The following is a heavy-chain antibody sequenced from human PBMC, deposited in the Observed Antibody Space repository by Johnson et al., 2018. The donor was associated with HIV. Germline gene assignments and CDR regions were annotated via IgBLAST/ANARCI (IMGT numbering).Heavy chain of an antibody. J-gene: IGHJ3*02. Sequence: VQLVESGGGLVQPGGSLRLSCAASGFTFSSYDMHWVRQATGKGLEWVSAIGTAGDTYYADSVKGRFTISRDNSKNTVYLQMNSLRAEDTAVYYCARDHYYDSSGAFDIWGQGTMVTVSS. CDR3: ARDHYYDSSGAFDI. D-gene: IGHD3-22*01. CDR2: IGTAGDT. V-gene: IGHV3-13*01. CDR1: GFTFSSYD.